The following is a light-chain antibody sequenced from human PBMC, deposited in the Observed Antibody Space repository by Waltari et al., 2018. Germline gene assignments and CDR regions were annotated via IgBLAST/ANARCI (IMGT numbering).Light chain of an antibody. Sequence: QSALTQPASVSGSPGQSITISCTGTSSDVGGYNYVSWYQQHPGNAPKLMIYDVRKRPSGVSNLSPGSKSGNTASLTISGLQAEDEADYYCSSYTSSSTYVFGTGTKVTVL. CDR2: DVR. J-gene: IGLJ1*01. CDR3: SSYTSSSTYV. CDR1: SSDVGGYNY. V-gene: IGLV2-14*01.